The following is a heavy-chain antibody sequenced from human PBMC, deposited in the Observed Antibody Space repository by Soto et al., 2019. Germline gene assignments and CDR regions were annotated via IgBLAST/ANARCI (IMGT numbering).Heavy chain of an antibody. D-gene: IGHD5-12*01. CDR3: AKSRGDSWYLYYYDY. V-gene: IGHV3-23*01. Sequence: EVQLLESGGGLVQPGGSLRLSCAASGLTFRAFSMSWVRQPPGKGLEWVSGISGSGGSTYYADSVKGRFTIYRDSSSNTLYLQMSSLRAEDTAVYYCAKSRGDSWYLYYYDYWGQGTLVTVSS. J-gene: IGHJ4*02. CDR2: ISGSGGST. CDR1: GLTFRAFS.